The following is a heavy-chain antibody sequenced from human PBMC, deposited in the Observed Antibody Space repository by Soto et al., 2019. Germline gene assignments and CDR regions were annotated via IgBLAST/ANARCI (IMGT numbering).Heavy chain of an antibody. V-gene: IGHV4-34*01. D-gene: IGHD3-10*01. CDR2: INHSGST. CDR3: ARNPYYYGSGSYYHSREASYYYYGMDV. J-gene: IGHJ6*02. CDR1: GGSFSGYY. Sequence: QVQLQQWGAGLLKPSETLSLTCAVYGGSFSGYYWSWIRQPPGKGLEWIGEINHSGSTNYNPSLKSRVTISVDTSKNQFSLKLSSVTAADTAVYYCARNPYYYGSGSYYHSREASYYYYGMDVWGQGTTVTVSS.